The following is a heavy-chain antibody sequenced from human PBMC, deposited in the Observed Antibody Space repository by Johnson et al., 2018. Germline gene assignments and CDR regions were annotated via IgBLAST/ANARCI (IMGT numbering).Heavy chain of an antibody. CDR3: ARELYDFWSGYQLPDYGMDV. Sequence: QVQLVQSGGGVVQPGRSLRLSCAASGFTFSSYGMHWVRQAPGKGLEWVAVIWYDGRNKYYADSVKGRFTISRDNSKNTLYLQMNSLRAEDTAVYYCARELYDFWSGYQLPDYGMDVWGQGTTVTVSS. D-gene: IGHD3-3*01. CDR1: GFTFSSYG. V-gene: IGHV3-33*01. J-gene: IGHJ6*02. CDR2: IWYDGRNK.